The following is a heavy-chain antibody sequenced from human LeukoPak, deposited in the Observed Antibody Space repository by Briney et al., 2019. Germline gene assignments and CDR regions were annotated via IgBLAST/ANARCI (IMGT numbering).Heavy chain of an antibody. D-gene: IGHD2-8*01. J-gene: IGHJ6*03. Sequence: HGESLKISCKGSGYSFTSYWIGWVRQMPGEGLEWMGIIYPDDYDTKYSPSFQGKATISADKSISTAYLQWSSLKASDTAMYYCARLAFCTNAVCFSNYYYSMDVWGRGTTVTVSS. CDR3: ARLAFCTNAVCFSNYYYSMDV. CDR1: GYSFTSYW. V-gene: IGHV5-51*01. CDR2: IYPDDYDT.